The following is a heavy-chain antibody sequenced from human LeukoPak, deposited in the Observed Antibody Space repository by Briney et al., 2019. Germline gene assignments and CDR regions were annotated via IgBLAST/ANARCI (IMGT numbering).Heavy chain of an antibody. CDR1: RFTFSSFA. Sequence: PGRSLRLSCAASRFTFSSFAMHRVRQAPGKGLEWVAVISYDGSNKYYADSVKGRFTISRDNSKNTLYLQMDSLRVEDTAVYYCARASLSASLDYWGQGTLVIVSS. CDR3: ARASLSASLDY. J-gene: IGHJ4*02. D-gene: IGHD2-2*01. V-gene: IGHV3-30-3*01. CDR2: ISYDGSNK.